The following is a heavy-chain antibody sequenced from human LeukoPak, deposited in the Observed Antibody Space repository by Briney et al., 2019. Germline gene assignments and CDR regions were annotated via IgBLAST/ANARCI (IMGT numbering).Heavy chain of an antibody. CDR2: IIPILGIA. CDR1: GGTFSSYA. J-gene: IGHJ4*02. CDR3: ACHYYDSSGYTF. D-gene: IGHD3-22*01. V-gene: IGHV1-69*04. Sequence: VASVKVSCKASGGTFSSYAISWVRQAPGQGLEWMGRIIPILGIANYAQKFQGRVTITADKSTSTAYMELSSLRSEDTAVYYCACHYYDSSGYTFWGQGTLVTDSS.